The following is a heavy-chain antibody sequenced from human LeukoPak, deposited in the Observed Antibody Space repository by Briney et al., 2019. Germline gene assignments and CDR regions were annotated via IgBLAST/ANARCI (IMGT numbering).Heavy chain of an antibody. D-gene: IGHD5-24*01. V-gene: IGHV3-48*03. CDR3: AKDIQLST. J-gene: IGHJ3*01. CDR2: ISSSASTI. CDR1: GFTFSSYE. Sequence: GGSLRLSCAGSGFTFSSYEMNWVRQAPGKGLEWVSYISSSASTIYYADSVKGRFTISRDNAKNSLYLQMNSLRAEDTAIYYCAKDIQLSTWGLGTMVTVSS.